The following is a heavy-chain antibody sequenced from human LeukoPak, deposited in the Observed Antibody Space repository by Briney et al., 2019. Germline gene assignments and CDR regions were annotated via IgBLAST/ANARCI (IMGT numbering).Heavy chain of an antibody. Sequence: GGSLRLSCAASGFTVCSNYMSWVRQAPGKGLEWVSVIYSGGSTYYADSVKGRFTISRDNSENTLYLQMNSLRAEDTAVYYCVVLETTDFDYWGQGTLVTVSS. CDR1: GFTVCSNY. CDR2: IYSGGST. V-gene: IGHV3-53*05. CDR3: VVLETTDFDY. D-gene: IGHD4-17*01. J-gene: IGHJ4*02.